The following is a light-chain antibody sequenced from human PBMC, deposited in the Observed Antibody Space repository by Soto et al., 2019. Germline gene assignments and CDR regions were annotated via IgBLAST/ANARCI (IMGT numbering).Light chain of an antibody. CDR3: QQRSDWAIS. Sequence: EIVLTQSPGTLSLSPGERATLSCRASQSVSTYLAWYQQKPGQSPRLLIYDTSKRATGIPARFSGSGSGTDFTRTISSLEPEDFAVYYCQQRSDWAISFGGGTKVEIK. CDR1: QSVSTY. CDR2: DTS. V-gene: IGKV3-11*01. J-gene: IGKJ4*01.